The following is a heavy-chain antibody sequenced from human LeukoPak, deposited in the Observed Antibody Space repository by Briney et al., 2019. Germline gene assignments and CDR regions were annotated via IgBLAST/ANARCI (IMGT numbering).Heavy chain of an antibody. V-gene: IGHV3-74*01. CDR1: GFTFSNYW. D-gene: IGHD1-26*01. Sequence: GGSLRLSCAASGFTFSNYWMFWVRQVPGKGLVWDSRVSNDGSSTTYADFVKGRFTISRDNAKNTLYLQMNSLRAEDTAVYYCASRISSGSYFFDYWGQGTLVTVSS. CDR2: VSNDGSST. CDR3: ASRISSGSYFFDY. J-gene: IGHJ4*02.